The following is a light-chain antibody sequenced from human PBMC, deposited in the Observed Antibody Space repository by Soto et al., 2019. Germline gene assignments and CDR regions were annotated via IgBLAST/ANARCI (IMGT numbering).Light chain of an antibody. CDR1: QSVRSN. CDR3: QQYGSSRWT. J-gene: IGKJ1*01. CDR2: GAS. Sequence: EIVMTQSPATLSLSPGEISTLWGRASQSVRSNLAWYQQKPGQSPRLLIYGASSRATGIPDRFSGSGSGTDFTLTISRLEPEDFAVYYCQQYGSSRWTFGQGTKVDIK. V-gene: IGKV3-20*01.